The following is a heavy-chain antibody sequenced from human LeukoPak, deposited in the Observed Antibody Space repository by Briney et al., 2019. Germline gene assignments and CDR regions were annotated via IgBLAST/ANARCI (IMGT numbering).Heavy chain of an antibody. J-gene: IGHJ6*03. CDR1: GGSISSGSSY. D-gene: IGHD1-14*01. CDR2: IYTSGST. CDR3: ARDGTRRYMDV. Sequence: SQTLSLTCTVSGGSISSGSSYWSWIRQPAGTGLEWIGRIYTSGSTNYNPSLKSRVTISVDTSKNQFSLKLSSVTAADTAVYYCARDGTRRYMDVWGKGTTVTVSS. V-gene: IGHV4-61*02.